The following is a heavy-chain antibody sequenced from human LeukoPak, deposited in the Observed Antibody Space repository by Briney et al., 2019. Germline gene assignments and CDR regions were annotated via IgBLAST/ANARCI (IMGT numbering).Heavy chain of an antibody. CDR3: AKKQQAGTGWNYMDV. V-gene: IGHV3-23*01. J-gene: IGHJ6*03. Sequence: HPGGSLRLSCAASGFTFSSYAMSWVRQAPWKGLEWVSASSGSGGSTYYADSVKGRFTISRGNSRNTVYLHMNSLRAEDTAVYHCAKKQQAGTGWNYMDVWGTGATVTVSS. D-gene: IGHD1-1*01. CDR1: GFTFSSYA. CDR2: SSGSGGST.